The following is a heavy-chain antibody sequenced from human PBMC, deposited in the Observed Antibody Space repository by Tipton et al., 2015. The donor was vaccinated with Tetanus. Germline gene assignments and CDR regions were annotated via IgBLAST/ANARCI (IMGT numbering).Heavy chain of an antibody. CDR1: GGSISSSSYY. CDR2: VNHTGST. D-gene: IGHD6-19*01. CDR3: ARGRRRLVPAGFDL. J-gene: IGHJ5*02. V-gene: IGHV4-39*07. Sequence: GLVKPSETLSLTCTVSGGSISSSSYYWTWIRQPPGKGLEWIGEVNHTGSTNYNPSLRRRVTISIGTSNNQFSLKLNSVTAADSAVYYCARGRRRLVPAGFDLRGQGTLVTVSS.